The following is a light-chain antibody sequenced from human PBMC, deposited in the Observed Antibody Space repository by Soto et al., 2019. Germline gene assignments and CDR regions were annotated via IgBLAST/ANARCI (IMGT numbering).Light chain of an antibody. Sequence: EIVLTQSPGTLSLSPGERATLSCRASRSVSSNLAWYQQKPGQAPRLLIYGASTRATGVPDRFSGTGSGTDFTLTISSVEPEDFAMYYCHQRNQFGQGTRLEV. CDR2: GAS. CDR3: HQRNQ. J-gene: IGKJ5*01. CDR1: RSVSSN. V-gene: IGKV3D-11*03.